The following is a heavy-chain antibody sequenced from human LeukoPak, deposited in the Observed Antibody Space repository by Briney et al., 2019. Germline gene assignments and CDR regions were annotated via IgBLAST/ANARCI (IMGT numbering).Heavy chain of an antibody. CDR1: GFTFSSYG. D-gene: IGHD4-17*01. V-gene: IGHV3-33*06. CDR3: AKDPDYGDYYFDY. J-gene: IGHJ4*02. Sequence: GRSLRLSCAASGFTFSSYGMHWVRQAPGKGLEWVAVIWHDGSNKYYADSVKGRFTISRDNSKNTLYLQMNSLRAEDTAVYYCAKDPDYGDYYFDYWGQGTLVTVSS. CDR2: IWHDGSNK.